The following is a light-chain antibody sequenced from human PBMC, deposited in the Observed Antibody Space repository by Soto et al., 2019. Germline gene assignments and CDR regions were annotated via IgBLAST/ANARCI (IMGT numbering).Light chain of an antibody. CDR2: GTS. V-gene: IGKV3-15*01. Sequence: EIVITQSPVTLSVSRGGGPALSCRASQSVSGNLASYQQKPGQAPRLLSYGTSIRATGVPARFSGGGSGTEFTLTISGLQSEDFAVYYCQQYNNWPLITFGQGTRLE. CDR3: QQYNNWPLIT. J-gene: IGKJ5*01. CDR1: QSVSGN.